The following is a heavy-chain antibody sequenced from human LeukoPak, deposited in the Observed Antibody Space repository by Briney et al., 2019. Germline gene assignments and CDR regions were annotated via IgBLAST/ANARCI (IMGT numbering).Heavy chain of an antibody. V-gene: IGHV4-34*01. CDR3: ARLVVPAAMGIRRYYYYYYMDV. CDR2: INHSGST. CDR1: GGSFSGYY. Sequence: SETLSLTCAVYGGSFSGYYWSWIRQPPGKGLEWIGEINHSGSTNYNPSLKSRVTISVDTSKNQFSLKLSSVAAADTAVYYCARLVVPAAMGIRRYYYYYYMDVWGKGTTVTISS. J-gene: IGHJ6*03. D-gene: IGHD2-2*01.